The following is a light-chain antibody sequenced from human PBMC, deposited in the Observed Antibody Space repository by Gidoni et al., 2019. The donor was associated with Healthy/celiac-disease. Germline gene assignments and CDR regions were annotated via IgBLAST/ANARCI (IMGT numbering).Light chain of an antibody. CDR1: SSDVGGYNY. CDR3: SSYAGSNTWV. Sequence: QSALTQPTSASGSPGQSVTISCPGTSSDVGGYNYVSWYQQHPGKAPKLMIYEVSKRPSGVPDRFSGSKSGNTASLTVSGLQAEDEADYYCSSYAGSNTWVFGGGTKLTVL. CDR2: EVS. J-gene: IGLJ3*02. V-gene: IGLV2-8*01.